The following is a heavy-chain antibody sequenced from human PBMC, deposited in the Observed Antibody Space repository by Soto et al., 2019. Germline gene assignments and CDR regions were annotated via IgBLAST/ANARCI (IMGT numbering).Heavy chain of an antibody. V-gene: IGHV1-69*06. Sequence: QVQLVQSGAEVKKPGSSVKVSCKASGGTFSSYAISWVRQAPGQGLEWMGGIIPIFGTANYAQKFQGRVTITADKSTSTAYMERSSLRSEDTAVYYCARTPSAGVATTYFDYWGQGTLVTVSS. CDR3: ARTPSAGVATTYFDY. D-gene: IGHD5-12*01. CDR1: GGTFSSYA. J-gene: IGHJ4*02. CDR2: IIPIFGTA.